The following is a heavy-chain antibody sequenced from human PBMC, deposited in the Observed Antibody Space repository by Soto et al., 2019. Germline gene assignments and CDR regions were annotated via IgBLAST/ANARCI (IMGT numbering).Heavy chain of an antibody. J-gene: IGHJ6*03. Sequence: GGSLRLSCAASGFTFSSYGMNWVRQAPGKGLEWVSSITSGRSNIYYADSVKGRFTISRDNAKNSLNLQLNTLRAEDTAVYYCARALIHCSSSSCNYQVHPYYYYYMDVWGKGTTVTVSS. V-gene: IGHV3-21*01. D-gene: IGHD2-2*01. CDR2: ITSGRSNI. CDR3: ARALIHCSSSSCNYQVHPYYYYYMDV. CDR1: GFTFSSYG.